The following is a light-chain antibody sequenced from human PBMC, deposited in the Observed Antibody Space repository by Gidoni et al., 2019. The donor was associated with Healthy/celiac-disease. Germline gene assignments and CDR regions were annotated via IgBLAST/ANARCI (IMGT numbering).Light chain of an antibody. V-gene: IGKV3-15*01. CDR2: GAS. CDR1: QSVSSN. CDR3: QQYNNWPQALT. J-gene: IGKJ4*01. Sequence: IVMTQSPATLSVSPGERATLSCRASQSVSSNLAWYQQKPGQAPRLLIYGASTRATGIPARFSGSGSGTEFTLTISSLQSEDFAVYYCQQYNNWPQALTFXGXTKVEIK.